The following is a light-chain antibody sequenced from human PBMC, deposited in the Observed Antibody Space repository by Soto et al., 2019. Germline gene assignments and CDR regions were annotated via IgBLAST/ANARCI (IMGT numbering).Light chain of an antibody. V-gene: IGLV2-14*03. CDR2: EVS. CDR1: SSDVGGYNY. Sequence: LAQPASVSGSPGQSITISCTGTSSDVGGYNYVSWYQQHPGKGPKLMIYEVSNRPSGASNRFSGSKSGNTATLTISGLQAEDEADYYCSSYTSTTTRVFGTGTKVTVL. J-gene: IGLJ1*01. CDR3: SSYTSTTTRV.